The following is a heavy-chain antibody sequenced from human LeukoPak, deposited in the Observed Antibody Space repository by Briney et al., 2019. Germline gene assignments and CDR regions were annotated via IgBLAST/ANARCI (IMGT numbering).Heavy chain of an antibody. CDR3: AKAASSSWPSYYYGMDV. CDR1: GFTFSSYW. J-gene: IGHJ6*02. Sequence: AGGSLRLSCAASGFTFSSYWMSWVRQAPGKGLEWVANIKQDGSEKYYVDSVKGRFTISKDNSKNTVYLQMSSLRVDDTAVYYCAKAASSSWPSYYYGMDVWGQGTTVTVSS. V-gene: IGHV3-7*03. CDR2: IKQDGSEK. D-gene: IGHD6-13*01.